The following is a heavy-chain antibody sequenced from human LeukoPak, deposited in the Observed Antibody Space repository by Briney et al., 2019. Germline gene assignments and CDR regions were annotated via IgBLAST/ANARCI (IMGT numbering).Heavy chain of an antibody. D-gene: IGHD3-22*01. CDR1: GFTFSSYA. CDR3: AKGGSSGYYFPFDY. Sequence: GGSLRLSCAASGFTFSSYAISWVRQAPGKGLEWVSAISGSGGSTYYADSVKGRFTISRDNSKNTLYLQMNSLRAEDTAVYYCAKGGSSGYYFPFDYWGQGTLVTVSS. V-gene: IGHV3-23*01. CDR2: ISGSGGST. J-gene: IGHJ4*02.